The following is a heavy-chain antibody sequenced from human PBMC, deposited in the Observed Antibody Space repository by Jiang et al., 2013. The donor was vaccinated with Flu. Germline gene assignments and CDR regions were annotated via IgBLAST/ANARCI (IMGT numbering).Heavy chain of an antibody. CDR2: IYYSGST. CDR3: ARDRGGGDGYFDY. V-gene: IGHV4-59*01. D-gene: IGHD3-16*01. Sequence: GLVKPSETLSLTCTVSGGSISSYYWSWIRQPPGKGLEWIGYIYYSGSTNYNPSLKSRVTISVDTSKNQFSLKLSSVTAADTAVYFCARDRGGGDGYFDYWGQGTLVTVSS. J-gene: IGHJ4*02. CDR1: GGSISSYY.